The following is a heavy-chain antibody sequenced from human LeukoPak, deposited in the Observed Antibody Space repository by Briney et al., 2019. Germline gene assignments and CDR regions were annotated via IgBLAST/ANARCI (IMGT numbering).Heavy chain of an antibody. D-gene: IGHD5-24*01. V-gene: IGHV4-34*01. J-gene: IGHJ4*02. CDR1: GGSYDDSY. CDR3: ARGRDRSKAGDH. CDR2: IHPYGIF. Sequence: SETLSLTCAVYGGSYDDSYCSWLRQPPGKGLEWIGEIHPYGIFYYNSSLMSRVTISIDTSKSQFSLRLTSVTAADTAFYYCARGRDRSKAGDHWGQGSLVTVSS.